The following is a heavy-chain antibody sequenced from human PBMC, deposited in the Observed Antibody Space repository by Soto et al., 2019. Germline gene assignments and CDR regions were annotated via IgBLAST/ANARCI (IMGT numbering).Heavy chain of an antibody. D-gene: IGHD4-17*01. CDR2: INPSGGST. J-gene: IGHJ6*02. Sequence: ASVKVSCKASGYTFTSYYMHWVRQAPGPGLEWMGIINPSGGSTSYAQKFQGRVTMTRDTSTSTVYMELSSLRSEDTAVYYCARDLGATTVVTQTNYYYYGMDVWGQGTTVTVSS. V-gene: IGHV1-46*01. CDR3: ARDLGATTVVTQTNYYYYGMDV. CDR1: GYTFTSYY.